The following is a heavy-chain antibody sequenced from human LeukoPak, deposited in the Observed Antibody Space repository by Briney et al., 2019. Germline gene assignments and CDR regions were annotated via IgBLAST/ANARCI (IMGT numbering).Heavy chain of an antibody. Sequence: PGGSLRLSCAASGFTFSSYVMHWVRQAPGKGLEWVALISYDGSNKYYADSVKGRFTISRENAKNTVYLEMNSLRVDDTALYYCARDGRAGSGSYPEAFDIWGQGTMVTVSS. V-gene: IGHV3-30-3*01. J-gene: IGHJ3*02. CDR2: ISYDGSNK. CDR1: GFTFSSYV. CDR3: ARDGRAGSGSYPEAFDI. D-gene: IGHD3-10*01.